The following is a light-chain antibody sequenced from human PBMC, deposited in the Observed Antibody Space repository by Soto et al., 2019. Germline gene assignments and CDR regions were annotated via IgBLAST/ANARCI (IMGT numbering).Light chain of an antibody. V-gene: IGKV1-9*01. CDR3: QQVKTYPLT. J-gene: IGKJ4*01. CDR2: AAS. CDR1: KDISSH. Sequence: DIQLTQSPSFLSASLGDRVTITCRASKDISSHLAWYQQKPGKATKILIYAASTLQSGVTSGLGGSGSGKEFTLTITSLQTEDFATYYFQQVKTYPLTFGGGNTVEVK.